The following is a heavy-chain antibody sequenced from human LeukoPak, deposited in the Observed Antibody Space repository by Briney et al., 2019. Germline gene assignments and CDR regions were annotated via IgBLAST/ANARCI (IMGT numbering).Heavy chain of an antibody. V-gene: IGHV3-53*05. J-gene: IGHJ4*02. D-gene: IGHD6-19*01. CDR1: GFTVSSNS. CDR3: AKSSSGWYVDY. Sequence: GGSLRLSCTVSGFTVSSNSWSWVRQAPGKGLEWVSFIYSGGNTHYSDSVTGRFTISRDNSKNTLYLQMNSLRAEDTAVYYCAKSSSGWYVDYWGQGTLVTVSS. CDR2: IYSGGNT.